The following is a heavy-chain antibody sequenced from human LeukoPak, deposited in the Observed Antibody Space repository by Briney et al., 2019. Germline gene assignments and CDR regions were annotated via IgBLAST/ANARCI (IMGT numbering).Heavy chain of an antibody. CDR1: GYTFTSYY. CDR3: AVLVGGTNINN. J-gene: IGHJ4*02. CDR2: INTNSGGT. D-gene: IGHD1-26*01. V-gene: IGHV1-2*02. Sequence: ASVKVSCKASGYTFTSYYIHWVRQAPGQGLEWMGWINTNSGGTINAQKYQGRVTMTRDKSISTVYMEVTRLRSGDTAVYYCAVLVGGTNINNWGQGTLVTVSS.